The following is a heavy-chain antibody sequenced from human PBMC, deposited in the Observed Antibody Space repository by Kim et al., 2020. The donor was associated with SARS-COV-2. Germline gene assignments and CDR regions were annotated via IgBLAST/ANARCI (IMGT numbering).Heavy chain of an antibody. J-gene: IGHJ5*02. V-gene: IGHV1-2*04. D-gene: IGHD6-13*01. CDR3: ARGTVIAAAGIVEGWFDP. CDR1: GYTFTGYY. CDR2: INPNSGGT. Sequence: ASVKVSCKASGYTFTGYYMHWVRQAPGQGLEWMGWINPNSGGTNYAQKFQGWVTMTRDTSISTAYMELSRLRSDDTAVYYCARGTVIAAAGIVEGWFDPWGQGTLVTVSS.